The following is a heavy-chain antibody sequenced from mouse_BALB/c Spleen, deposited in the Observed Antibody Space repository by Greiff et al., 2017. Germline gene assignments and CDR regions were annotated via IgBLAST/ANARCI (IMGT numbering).Heavy chain of an antibody. CDR2: ISSGGSYT. CDR1: GFTFSSYT. V-gene: IGHV5-6-4*01. J-gene: IGHJ2*01. CDR3: TREGNYGLDY. D-gene: IGHD1-2*01. Sequence: DVHLVESGGGLVKPGGSLKLSCAASGFTFSSYTMSWVRQTPEKRLEWVATISSGGSYTYYPDSVKGRFTISRDNAKNTLYLQMSSLKSEDTAMYYCTREGNYGLDYWGQGTTLTVSS.